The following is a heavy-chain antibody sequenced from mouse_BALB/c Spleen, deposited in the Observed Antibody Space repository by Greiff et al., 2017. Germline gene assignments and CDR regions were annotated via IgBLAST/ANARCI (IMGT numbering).Heavy chain of an antibody. CDR2: ISNGGGST. V-gene: IGHV5-12-2*01. Sequence: DVKLVESGGGLVQPGGSLKLSCAASGFTFSSYTMSWVRQTPEKRLEWVAYISNGGGSTYYPDSVKGRFTISRDNAKNTLYLQMSSLRSEDTAMYYCARRGYGSSYFDYWGQGTTLTVSS. J-gene: IGHJ2*01. D-gene: IGHD1-1*01. CDR1: GFTFSSYT. CDR3: ARRGYGSSYFDY.